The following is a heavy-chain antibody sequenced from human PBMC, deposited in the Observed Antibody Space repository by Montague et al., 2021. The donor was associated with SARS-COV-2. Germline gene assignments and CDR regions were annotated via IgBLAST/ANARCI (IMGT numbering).Heavy chain of an antibody. V-gene: IGHV4-4*02. D-gene: IGHD6-13*01. Sequence: SETLSLTCAVSGGSIISSNWWSWVCQPPGKGLEWIGEINHSGSTNYNPSLNSRVTISVDTSKNQFSLKLSSVTAADTAVYYCARRGSRSWAPRALYYDYYYGMDVWGQGTTVTVSS. CDR1: GGSIISSNW. CDR2: INHSGST. J-gene: IGHJ6*02. CDR3: ARRGSRSWAPRALYYDYYYGMDV.